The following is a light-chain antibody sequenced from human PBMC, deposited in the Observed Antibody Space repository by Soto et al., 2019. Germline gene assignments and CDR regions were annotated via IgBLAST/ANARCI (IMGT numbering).Light chain of an antibody. V-gene: IGKV3-11*01. CDR3: QQRSYWLT. J-gene: IGKJ3*01. CDR2: YAS. Sequence: EIVLTQSPATLSLSPGERATLSCRASQSVSSYLAWYHQKPGQAPRLLIYYASNKATGIPARFSGSGSRPDFTLTISSRESEDFSVYYCQQRSYWLTFGPGTKVDIK. CDR1: QSVSSY.